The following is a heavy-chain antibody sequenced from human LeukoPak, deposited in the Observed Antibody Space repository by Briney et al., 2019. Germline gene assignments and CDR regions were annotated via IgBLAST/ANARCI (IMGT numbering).Heavy chain of an antibody. V-gene: IGHV3-30-3*01. Sequence: GGSLRLSCAASGFTFSSYAMHWVRQAPGKGLEWVAVISYDGSNKYYADSVKGRFTISRDNSKNTLYLQMNSLRAEDTAVYYCARDTMVRGASPPDYYYGMDVWGQGTTVTVSS. D-gene: IGHD3-10*01. CDR3: ARDTMVRGASPPDYYYGMDV. CDR1: GFTFSSYA. CDR2: ISYDGSNK. J-gene: IGHJ6*02.